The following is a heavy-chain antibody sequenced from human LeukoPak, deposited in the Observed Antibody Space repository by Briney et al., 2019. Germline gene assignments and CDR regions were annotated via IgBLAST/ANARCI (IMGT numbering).Heavy chain of an antibody. Sequence: GGSLRLSCAASGFTFDDYTMHWVRQAPGKGLEWVSLISWDGGSTYYADSVKGRFTISRDNSKNSLYLQMNSLRTEDTALYYCAKGGLDTAMVGYHYYYMDVWGKGTTVTVSS. CDR3: AKGGLDTAMVGYHYYYMDV. J-gene: IGHJ6*03. D-gene: IGHD5-18*01. CDR1: GFTFDDYT. CDR2: ISWDGGST. V-gene: IGHV3-43*01.